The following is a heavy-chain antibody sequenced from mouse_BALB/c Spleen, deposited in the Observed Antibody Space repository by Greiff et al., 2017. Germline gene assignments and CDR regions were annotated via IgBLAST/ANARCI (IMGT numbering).Heavy chain of an antibody. D-gene: IGHD2-10*02. CDR3: ARSSCNFDF. CDR2: IDPENGNT. CDR1: GFNIKDYY. V-gene: IGHV14-1*02. Sequence: VQLQQSGAELVRPGALVKLSCKASGFNIKDYYMHWVKQRPEQGLEWIGWIDPENGNTIYDPKFQGKASITADTSSNTAYLQLSSLTSEDTAVYYCARSSCNFDFWGQGTTLTVSS. J-gene: IGHJ2*01.